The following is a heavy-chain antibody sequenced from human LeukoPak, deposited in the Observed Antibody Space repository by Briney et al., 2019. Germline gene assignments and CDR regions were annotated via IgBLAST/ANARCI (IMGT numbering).Heavy chain of an antibody. V-gene: IGHV3-53*01. D-gene: IGHD1-26*01. CDR1: GFTVSNNY. CDR3: TTDGVGHTTTDY. CDR2: IYNGGST. Sequence: GGSLRLSCAASGFTVSNNYMSWARQAPGKGLEWVSVIYNGGSTYYTDSVKGRFTISRDSSKHTLYLQMNSLQTEDTAVYYCTTDGVGHTTTDYWGQGTLVTVSS. J-gene: IGHJ4*02.